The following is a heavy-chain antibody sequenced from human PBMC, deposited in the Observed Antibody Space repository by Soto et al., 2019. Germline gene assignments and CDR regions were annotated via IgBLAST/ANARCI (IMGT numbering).Heavy chain of an antibody. J-gene: IGHJ5*02. CDR3: ARDQDNWFDP. D-gene: IGHD2-15*01. CDR2: IYHSGST. V-gene: IGHV4-30-2*01. Sequence: SETLSLTCAVSGGSISSGGYSWSWIRQPPGKGLEWIGYIYHSGSTYYNPSLKSRVTISVDRSKNQFSLKLSSVTAADTAVYYCARDQDNWFDPWGQGTLVTVS. CDR1: GGSISSGGYS.